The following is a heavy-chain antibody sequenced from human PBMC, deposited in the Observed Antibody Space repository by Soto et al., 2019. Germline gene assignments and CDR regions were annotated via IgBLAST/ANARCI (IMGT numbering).Heavy chain of an antibody. CDR1: GGSISSSSYY. CDR3: ASGWVRRFFDY. D-gene: IGHD6-19*01. V-gene: IGHV4-39*01. J-gene: IGHJ4*02. Sequence: SETLSLTCTVSGGSISSSSYYWGWIRQPPGKGLEWIGSIYYTGSTYYNPSLKSRVTISVDTSKNQFSLKLSSVTAADTAVYYCASGWVRRFFDYWGQGTLVTVSS. CDR2: IYYTGST.